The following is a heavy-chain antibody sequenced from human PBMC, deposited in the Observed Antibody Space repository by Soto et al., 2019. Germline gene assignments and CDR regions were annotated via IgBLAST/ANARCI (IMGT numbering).Heavy chain of an antibody. CDR3: ARDRGGPPLRYYYGMDV. CDR1: GFTFSIYG. V-gene: IGHV3-33*08. D-gene: IGHD2-15*01. Sequence: GGSLRLSCASSGFTFSIYGMHWVRQAPGKGLEWVAVIWYDGSNKYYADSVKGRFTISRDNSKNTLYLQMNSLRAEDTAVYYCARDRGGPPLRYYYGMDVWGQGTTVTVSS. CDR2: IWYDGSNK. J-gene: IGHJ6*02.